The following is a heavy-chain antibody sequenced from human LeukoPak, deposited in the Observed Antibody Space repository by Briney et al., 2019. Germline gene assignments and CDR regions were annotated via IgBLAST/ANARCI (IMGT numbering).Heavy chain of an antibody. CDR1: GFTFSSYA. J-gene: IGHJ3*02. CDR2: ISYDGSNK. V-gene: IGHV3-30-3*01. D-gene: IGHD1-26*01. Sequence: GGSLRLSCAASGFTFSSYAMHWVRQAPGKGLEWVAVISYDGSNKYYADSVKGRFTISRDNSKNTLYLQMNSLRAEDTAVYYCARVAGGGSYYSAFDIWGQGTMVTASS. CDR3: ARVAGGGSYYSAFDI.